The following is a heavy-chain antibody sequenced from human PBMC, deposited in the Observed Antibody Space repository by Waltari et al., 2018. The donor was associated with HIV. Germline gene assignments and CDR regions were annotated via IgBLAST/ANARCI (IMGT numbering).Heavy chain of an antibody. CDR3: ARDRSEGGGYYYYGLDV. D-gene: IGHD2-15*01. J-gene: IGHJ6*02. CDR1: GFTFSSYG. V-gene: IGHV3-33*01. CDR2: IWYDGTNK. Sequence: QVQLVESGRGVVQPGRSLRLSCAASGFTFSSYGMHWVRQAPGKGLEWVAVIWYDGTNKYYADSVKGRFTISRDNSKNTLYLQMNSLRAEDTAVYYCARDRSEGGGYYYYGLDVWGQGTTVTVSS.